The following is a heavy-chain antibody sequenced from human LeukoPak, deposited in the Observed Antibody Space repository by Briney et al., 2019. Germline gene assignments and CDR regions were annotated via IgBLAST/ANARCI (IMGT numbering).Heavy chain of an antibody. V-gene: IGHV4-59*08. CDR1: GGSISSYY. CDR2: IYYSGST. J-gene: IGHJ3*02. Sequence: SETMSLTCTVSGGSISSYYWSWIRQPPGKGPEWIGYIYYSGSTNYNPSLKSRVTISVDTSKNQFSLKLSSVTAADTAVYYCARHVPSYYDSANDASDIWGQGTMVTVSS. D-gene: IGHD3-22*01. CDR3: ARHVPSYYDSANDASDI.